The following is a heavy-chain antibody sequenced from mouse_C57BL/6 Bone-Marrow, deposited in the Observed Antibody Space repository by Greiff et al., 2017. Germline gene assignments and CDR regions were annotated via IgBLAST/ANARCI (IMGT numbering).Heavy chain of an antibody. CDR3: ARSRLCDNDGFDY. CDR2: INPNNGGT. Sequence: EVQLQQSGPELVKPGASVKISCKASGYTFTDYYMNWVKQSHGQSLEWIGDINPNNGGTSYNQKFKGKATLTVDKSSSTAYMELRSLTSEDSAVYYCARSRLCDNDGFDYWGQGTTLTVSS. D-gene: IGHD2-4*01. CDR1: GYTFTDYY. V-gene: IGHV1-26*01. J-gene: IGHJ2*01.